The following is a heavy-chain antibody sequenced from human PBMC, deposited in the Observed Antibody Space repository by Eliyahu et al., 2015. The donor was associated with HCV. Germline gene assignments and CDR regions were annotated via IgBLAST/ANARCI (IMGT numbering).Heavy chain of an antibody. Sequence: QVQLQQWGAGLLKPSETLSLTCAVYGGSFSGYYWSWIRQPPGKGLEWIGEINHSGSTNYNPSLKSRVTISVDTSKNQFSLKLSSVTAADTAVYYCARGKRWLQTTYYYYGMDVWGQGTTVTVSS. CDR1: GGSFSGYY. J-gene: IGHJ6*02. V-gene: IGHV4-34*01. CDR3: ARGKRWLQTTYYYYGMDV. CDR2: INHSGST. D-gene: IGHD5-24*01.